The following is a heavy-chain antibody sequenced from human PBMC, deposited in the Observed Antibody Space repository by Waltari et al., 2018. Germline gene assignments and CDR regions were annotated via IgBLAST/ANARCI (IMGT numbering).Heavy chain of an antibody. D-gene: IGHD1-20*01. CDR2: ISDDGSTK. CDR1: GFIFSRNA. Sequence: QVQLVESGGGVVQPGGSLRLPCAASGFIFSRNAMPWVRQSPGKGLEWVTIISDDGSTKVYGDSVKGRFTVSRDDSKNTLYLQLDGLRAEDTAVYYCVKETREYHWNYDHWGQGTLVTVSS. J-gene: IGHJ5*02. V-gene: IGHV3-30*18. CDR3: VKETREYHWNYDH.